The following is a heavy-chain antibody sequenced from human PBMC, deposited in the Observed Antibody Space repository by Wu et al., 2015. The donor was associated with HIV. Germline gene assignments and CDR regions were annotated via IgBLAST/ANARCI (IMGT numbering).Heavy chain of an antibody. D-gene: IGHD1-1*01. V-gene: IGHV1-46*03. CDR1: GYTFTRYY. Sequence: QVQLVQSGAEVKKPGASVKVSCKASGYTFTRYYIHWVRQAPGQGPEWMGVINPSENRVSYAQRFQGRVTMTRDTSTSTVYMELSSLRSEDTAVYFCANRNRIGNMEAFDIWGQGTKVIVSS. CDR2: INPSENRV. J-gene: IGHJ3*02. CDR3: ANRNRIGNMEAFDI.